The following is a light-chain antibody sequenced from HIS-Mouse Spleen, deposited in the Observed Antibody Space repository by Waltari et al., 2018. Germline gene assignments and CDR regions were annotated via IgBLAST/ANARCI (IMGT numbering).Light chain of an antibody. CDR3: SSYTSSSTLVV. Sequence: QSALTQPASVSGSPGQSTTISCTGTSSYVGGYNYVSWYQQHPGKAPKLMIYDVSNRPSGVSNRFSGSKSGNTASLTISGLQAEDEADYYCSSYTSSSTLVVFGGGTKLTVL. CDR2: DVS. CDR1: SSYVGGYNY. J-gene: IGLJ2*01. V-gene: IGLV2-14*03.